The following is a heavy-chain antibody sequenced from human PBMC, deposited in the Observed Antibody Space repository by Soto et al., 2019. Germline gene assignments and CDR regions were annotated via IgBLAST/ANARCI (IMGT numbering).Heavy chain of an antibody. CDR2: MNPNSGNT. Sequence: ASVKVSCKASGYTFTRSGISWVRQATGQGLEWMGWMNPNSGNTGYAQKFQGRVTMTRNTSISTAYMELSSLRSEDTAVYYCARERTVAGIDYWGQGTLVTVSS. J-gene: IGHJ4*02. V-gene: IGHV1-8*01. CDR3: ARERTVAGIDY. D-gene: IGHD6-19*01. CDR1: GYTFTRSG.